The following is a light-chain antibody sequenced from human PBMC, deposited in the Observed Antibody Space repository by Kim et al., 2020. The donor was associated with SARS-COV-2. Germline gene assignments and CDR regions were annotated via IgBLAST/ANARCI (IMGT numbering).Light chain of an antibody. J-gene: IGLJ1*01. V-gene: IGLV2-11*01. CDR2: DVS. Sequence: GQSVTFSCTGTSSDVGGYNYVSWYQQHPGKAPKLMISDVSKRPSGIPDRFSGSKSGNTASLTISGLQAEDEADYYCCSYAGSYSYVFGTGTKVTVL. CDR1: SSDVGGYNY. CDR3: CSYAGSYSYV.